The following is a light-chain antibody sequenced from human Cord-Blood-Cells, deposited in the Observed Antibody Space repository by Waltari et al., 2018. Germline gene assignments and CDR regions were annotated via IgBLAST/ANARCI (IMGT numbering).Light chain of an antibody. V-gene: IGLV2-14*01. J-gene: IGLJ3*02. CDR2: DFS. CDR1: SSYVGGYNY. CDR3: SSYTSSSTLV. Sequence: QSAPTQPASVSGSPGQSITISCTGTSSYVGGYNYVSWYQQHPGKAPKLMIYDFSKRPSGVSNRFSGSKSGNTASLTISGLQAEDEADYYCSSYTSSSTLVFGGGTKLTVL.